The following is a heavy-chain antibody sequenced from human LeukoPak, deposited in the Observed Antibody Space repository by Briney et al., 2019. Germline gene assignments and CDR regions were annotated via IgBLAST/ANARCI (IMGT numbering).Heavy chain of an antibody. Sequence: GSSVKVPCKASGYTFTSYGISWVRQAAAQGLEWMGWISAYNWNTNYAQKLQGRVTMTTDTSTSTAYMELRSLRSDDTAVYYCARGPKKAPFDYWGQGTLVTVSS. V-gene: IGHV1-18*04. CDR3: ARGPKKAPFDY. D-gene: IGHD6-6*01. J-gene: IGHJ4*02. CDR2: ISAYNWNT. CDR1: GYTFTSYG.